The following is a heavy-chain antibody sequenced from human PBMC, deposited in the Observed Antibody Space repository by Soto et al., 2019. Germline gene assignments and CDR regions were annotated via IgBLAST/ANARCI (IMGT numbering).Heavy chain of an antibody. J-gene: IGHJ5*02. CDR3: ARDRNDFWSGYSPWFDP. CDR1: CGSISSYY. D-gene: IGHD3-3*01. Sequence: SETLSLTCTVSCGSISSYYWSWIRQPPGKGLEWIGYIYYSGSTNYNPSLKSRVTISVDTSKNQFSLKLSSVTAADTAVYYCARDRNDFWSGYSPWFDPWGQGTLVTVSS. CDR2: IYYSGST. V-gene: IGHV4-59*01.